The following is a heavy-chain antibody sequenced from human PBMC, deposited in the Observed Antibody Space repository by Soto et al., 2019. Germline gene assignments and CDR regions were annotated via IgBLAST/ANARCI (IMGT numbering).Heavy chain of an antibody. V-gene: IGHV4-4*02. Sequence: LSLTCAVSGGSISSSNWWGWVRQPPGKGLEWIGEIYHSGSTNYNPSLKSRLTISVDKSKNQFSLKLSSVTAADTAVYYCARKYSNSWYYFDYWGQGTLVTVSS. D-gene: IGHD6-13*01. J-gene: IGHJ4*02. CDR2: IYHSGST. CDR1: GGSISSSNW. CDR3: ARKYSNSWYYFDY.